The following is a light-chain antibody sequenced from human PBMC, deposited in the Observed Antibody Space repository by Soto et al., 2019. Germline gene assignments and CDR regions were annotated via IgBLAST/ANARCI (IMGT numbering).Light chain of an antibody. CDR3: CSYAGFSSYV. V-gene: IGLV2-23*01. CDR2: EDS. CDR1: SSDVGSYNL. J-gene: IGLJ1*01. Sequence: QSALTQPASVSGSPGQSITISCTGTSSDVGSYNLVSWYQQHPGKAPKLMIYEDSKRPSGVSNRFSGSKSGNTADLPISGLQAEDEADYYCCSYAGFSSYVFGTGTKLTVL.